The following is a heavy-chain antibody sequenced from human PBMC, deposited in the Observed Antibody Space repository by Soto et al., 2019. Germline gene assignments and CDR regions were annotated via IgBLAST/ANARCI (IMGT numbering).Heavy chain of an antibody. J-gene: IGHJ3*01. CDR1: GASVGIGAYD. CDR2: IQYSGDT. V-gene: IGHV4-61*08. D-gene: IGHD5-12*01. CDR3: ARHDYADRTFDL. Sequence: ETLSLSGVVSGASVGIGAYDGSWIRQPPGSALEWIGYIQYSGDTNYNSSLKSRVTISVDRSRNRLSLKLASVTAAATAFYYCARHDYADRTFDLWGQGTKVTV.